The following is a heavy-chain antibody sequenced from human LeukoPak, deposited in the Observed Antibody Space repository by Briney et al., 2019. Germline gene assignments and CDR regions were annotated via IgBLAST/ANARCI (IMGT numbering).Heavy chain of an antibody. CDR2: IYYSGST. CDR3: ARDSPGRAGFDP. Sequence: PSETLSLTCTVSGGSISSYYWSWIRQPPGKGLEWIGYIYYSGSTNYNPSLKSRVTISVDTSKNQFSLKLSSVTAADTAVYYCARDSPGRAGFDPWGQGTLVTVSS. J-gene: IGHJ5*02. CDR1: GGSISSYY. V-gene: IGHV4-59*01.